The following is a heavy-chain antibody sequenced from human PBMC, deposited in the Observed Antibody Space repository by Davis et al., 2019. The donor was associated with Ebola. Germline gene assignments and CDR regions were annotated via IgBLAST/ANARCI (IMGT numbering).Heavy chain of an antibody. Sequence: SETLSLTCAVSGVSIGSGGYSWSWVRQPPAKGPEWIGYIYDNGDTYYSPSLKSRVTISLDRSKNHFSLKLSSVTAADTAVYYCARHVLPYYFDYWGQGTLVTVSS. J-gene: IGHJ4*02. CDR1: GVSIGSGGYS. V-gene: IGHV4-30-2*01. CDR3: ARHVLPYYFDY. CDR2: IYDNGDT.